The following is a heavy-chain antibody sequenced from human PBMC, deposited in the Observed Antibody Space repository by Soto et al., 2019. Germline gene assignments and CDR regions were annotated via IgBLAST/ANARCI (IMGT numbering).Heavy chain of an antibody. V-gene: IGHV3-7*01. D-gene: IGHD3-22*01. CDR2: IKQDGSEK. CDR3: ARGISYYYDSSGYYYFDY. CDR1: GFTFSSYW. Sequence: GGSLRLSCAASGFTFSSYWMSWVRQAPGKGLEWVANIKQDGSEKYYVDSVKGRITISRDKAKNSLYLQMNSLRAEDTAVYYCARGISYYYDSSGYYYFDYWGQGTLVTVSS. J-gene: IGHJ4*02.